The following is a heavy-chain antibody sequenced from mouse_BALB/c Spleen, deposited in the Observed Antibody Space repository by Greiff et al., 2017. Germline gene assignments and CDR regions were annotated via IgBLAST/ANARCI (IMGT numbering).Heavy chain of an antibody. J-gene: IGHJ2*01. CDR2: IDPENGNT. CDR3: ARSRYYGSSFPFDY. Sequence: VQLQQSGAGLVRPGALVKLSCKASGFNIKDYYMHWVKQRPEQGLEWIGWIDPENGNTIYDPKFQGKASITADTSSNTAYLQLSSLTSEDTAVYYCARSRYYGSSFPFDYWGQGTTLTVSS. CDR1: GFNIKDYY. V-gene: IGHV14-1*02. D-gene: IGHD1-1*01.